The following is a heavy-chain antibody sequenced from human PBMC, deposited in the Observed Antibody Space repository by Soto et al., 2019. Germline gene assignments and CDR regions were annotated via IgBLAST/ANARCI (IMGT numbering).Heavy chain of an antibody. Sequence: GGSLRLSCAASGFTFSPYWMHWVRQAPGKGLVWVSRINGDGRATTYVDSVRGRFSISRDNSKNTLYLQMSSLRAEDTAIYYCAREGGAADFDYWGQGTLVTVSS. CDR1: GFTFSPYW. V-gene: IGHV3-74*01. D-gene: IGHD1-26*01. CDR2: INGDGRAT. J-gene: IGHJ4*02. CDR3: AREGGAADFDY.